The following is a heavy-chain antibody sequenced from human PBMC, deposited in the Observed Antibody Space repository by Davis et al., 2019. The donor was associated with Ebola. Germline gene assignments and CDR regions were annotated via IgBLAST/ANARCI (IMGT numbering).Heavy chain of an antibody. CDR2: IIPGFGTG. D-gene: IGHD3-9*01. Sequence: SVKVSCKASGNTFSNYIISWIRQAPGQGLEWVGGIIPGFGTGNYAQKFQGRIAITADESTSTAYMELSSLRSDDTAVYYCAREPKDDDIFPGYYSPINWFGPWGQGTLVTVSS. V-gene: IGHV1-69*13. J-gene: IGHJ5*02. CDR1: GNTFSNYI. CDR3: AREPKDDDIFPGYYSPINWFGP.